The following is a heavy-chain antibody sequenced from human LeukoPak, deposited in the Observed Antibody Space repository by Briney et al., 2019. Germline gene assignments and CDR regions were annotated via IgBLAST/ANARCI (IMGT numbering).Heavy chain of an antibody. CDR1: GFPFTSYG. CDR3: ARDRIRNFDYMYYFDS. D-gene: IGHD3-9*01. J-gene: IGHJ4*02. Sequence: QPGRSLRLSCAASGFPFTSYGIHWVRQAPGKGLEWVASVSYDGSSQYYADSVKGRFTISRDNSKNTLYLQMNSLRAEDTAVYYCARDRIRNFDYMYYFDSWGQGTLVTVSS. V-gene: IGHV3-30-3*01. CDR2: VSYDGSSQ.